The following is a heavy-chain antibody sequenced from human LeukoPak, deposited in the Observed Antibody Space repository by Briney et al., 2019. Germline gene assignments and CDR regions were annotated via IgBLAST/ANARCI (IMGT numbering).Heavy chain of an antibody. V-gene: IGHV1-69*04. CDR3: ARDRYSEHSQRYYFDY. CDR1: GGTFSSYA. J-gene: IGHJ4*02. Sequence: SVKVSCKASGGTFSSYAISWVRQAPGQGLEWMGRIIPILGIANYAQKLQGRVTMTTDTSTSTAYMELRSLRSDDTAVYYCARDRYSEHSQRYYFDYWGQGTLVTVSS. D-gene: IGHD6-13*01. CDR2: IIPILGIA.